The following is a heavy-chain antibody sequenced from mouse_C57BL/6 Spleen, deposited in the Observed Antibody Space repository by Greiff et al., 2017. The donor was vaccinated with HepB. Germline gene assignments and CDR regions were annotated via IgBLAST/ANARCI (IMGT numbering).Heavy chain of an antibody. V-gene: IGHV5-6*01. CDR3: ARQRGYYDYYFDY. D-gene: IGHD2-4*01. Sequence: EVQVVESGGDLVKPGGSLKLSCAASGFTFSSYGMSWVRQTPDKRLEWVATISSGGSYTYYPDSVKGRFTISRDNAKNTLYLQMSSLKSEDTAMYYCARQRGYYDYYFDYWGQGTTLTVSS. J-gene: IGHJ2*01. CDR2: ISSGGSYT. CDR1: GFTFSSYG.